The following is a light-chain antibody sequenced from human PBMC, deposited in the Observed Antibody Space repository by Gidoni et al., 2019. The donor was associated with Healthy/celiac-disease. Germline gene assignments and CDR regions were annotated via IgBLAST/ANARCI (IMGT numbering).Light chain of an antibody. CDR3: QQYNNWPLLT. V-gene: IGKV3-15*01. Sequence: EIVMTESPATLSVSPGASATLSCRASQSVSSNLDWYQQKPGQAPRLLIYGASTRATGIPARFSGSGSATEFTLTISSLQSEDFAVYYCQQYNNWPLLTFGGGTKVEIK. CDR2: GAS. CDR1: QSVSSN. J-gene: IGKJ4*01.